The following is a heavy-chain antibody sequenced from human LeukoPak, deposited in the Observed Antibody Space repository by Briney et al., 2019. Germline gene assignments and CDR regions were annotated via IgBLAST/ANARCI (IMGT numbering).Heavy chain of an antibody. J-gene: IGHJ4*02. CDR1: GFTFSDYY. D-gene: IGHD3-9*01. Sequence: GGSLRLSCAASGFTFSDYYMSWIRQAPGKGLEWVSYISSSGSTIYYADSVKGRFTISRDNAKNSLYLQMNSLRAEDTAVYYCAREYYDILTGYYLFDYWGQGTLVTVSS. V-gene: IGHV3-11*01. CDR3: AREYYDILTGYYLFDY. CDR2: ISSSGSTI.